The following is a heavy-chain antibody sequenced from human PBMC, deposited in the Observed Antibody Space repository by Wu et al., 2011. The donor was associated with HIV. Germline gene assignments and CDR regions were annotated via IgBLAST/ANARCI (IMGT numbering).Heavy chain of an antibody. D-gene: IGHD3-9*01. CDR1: GYTFIKYG. CDR3: ARDANIHYDTLTEYYKSYHYMDV. CDR2: VSGYNGDT. V-gene: IGHV1-18*01. Sequence: QVQLVQSGAEVKKPGASVKVSCKASGYTFIKYGISWVRQAPGQGLEWMGWVSGYNGDTNYPRWLQGRVTMTTDTSTSTVYMEMRGLRSDDTAVYYCARDANIHYDTLTEYYKSYHYMDVWGRGTTVTVSS. J-gene: IGHJ6*03.